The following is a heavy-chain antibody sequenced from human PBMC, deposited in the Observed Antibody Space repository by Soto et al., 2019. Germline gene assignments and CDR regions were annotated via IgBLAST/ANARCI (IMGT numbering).Heavy chain of an antibody. CDR1: GGSFSGFY. Sequence: QVQLQQWGTGLLKPSETLSLTCAVYGGSFSGFYWSWIRQPPGKGLGWIGEIDHSGGTNYNPSLKSRVTISVDTSKNQFSLQLSSVTAADTAVYYCARGLIDIIIVPTATRFDPWGQGTLVTVSS. V-gene: IGHV4-34*01. J-gene: IGHJ5*02. CDR2: IDHSGGT. CDR3: ARGLIDIIIVPTATRFDP. D-gene: IGHD3-22*01.